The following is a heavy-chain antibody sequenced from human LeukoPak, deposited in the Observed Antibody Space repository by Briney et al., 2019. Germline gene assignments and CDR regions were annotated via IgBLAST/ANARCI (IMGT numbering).Heavy chain of an antibody. Sequence: PGGSLRLSCAASGVTFRSYAMTWVRQAPGKGLQWVSTITGNGGNTYYADSVKGRFTISRDNSKNTLYLQMNSLRADDTAIYYCAKGGNYAPLDYWGQGTLVTVSS. CDR3: AKGGNYAPLDY. CDR2: ITGNGGNT. J-gene: IGHJ4*02. V-gene: IGHV3-23*01. D-gene: IGHD1-7*01. CDR1: GVTFRSYA.